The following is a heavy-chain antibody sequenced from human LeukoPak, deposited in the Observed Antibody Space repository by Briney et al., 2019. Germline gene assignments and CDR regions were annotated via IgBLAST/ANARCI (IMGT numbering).Heavy chain of an antibody. CDR1: GGSISSGDYY. V-gene: IGHV4-30-4*01. Sequence: SETLSLTCTVSGGSISSGDYYWSWIRQPPGKGLEWIGYIYYSGSTYYNPSLKSRVTISVDTSKNQFSLKLSSVTAADTAVYYCARERVTWIQLEYYFDYWGQGTQVTVSS. J-gene: IGHJ4*02. CDR3: ARERVTWIQLEYYFDY. CDR2: IYYSGST. D-gene: IGHD5-18*01.